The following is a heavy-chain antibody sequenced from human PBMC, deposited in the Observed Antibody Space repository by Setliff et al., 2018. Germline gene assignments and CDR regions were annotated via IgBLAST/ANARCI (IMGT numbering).Heavy chain of an antibody. J-gene: IGHJ4*02. Sequence: ASVKVSCKASGYTFTSYGISWVRQAPGQGLEWMGWISAYNGIANYAQKFQGRVTITADKSKNTLYPQMNSLRAEDTAVYYCARDHGWRWLQFVDYWGQGTLVTVSS. V-gene: IGHV1-18*01. CDR2: ISAYNGIA. CDR1: GYTFTSYG. D-gene: IGHD2-21*01. CDR3: ARDHGWRWLQFVDY.